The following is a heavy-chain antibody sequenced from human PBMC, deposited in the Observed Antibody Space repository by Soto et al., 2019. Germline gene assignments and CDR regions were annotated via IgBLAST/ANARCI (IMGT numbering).Heavy chain of an antibody. J-gene: IGHJ6*02. V-gene: IGHV1-18*01. D-gene: IGHD6-19*01. Sequence: ASVKVSCKTSGYTFSSYGISWVRQAPGQGLEWMGWISVYNGNTKYSQKFQGRVTITRDTSASTAYMELSSLRSEDTAVYYCARGEQWLVLIGGERQNHYYYYYGMDVWGQGTTVTVSS. CDR3: ARGEQWLVLIGGERQNHYYYYYGMDV. CDR1: GYTFSSYG. CDR2: ISVYNGNT.